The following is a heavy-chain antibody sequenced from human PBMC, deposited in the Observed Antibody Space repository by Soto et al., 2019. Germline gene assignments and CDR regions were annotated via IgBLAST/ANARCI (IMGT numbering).Heavy chain of an antibody. D-gene: IGHD3-22*01. Sequence: HPGGSLRLSCAASGFTFSSYAMNWVRQAPGKGLEWVSVISGSGDSTYYADSVKGRFTISRDNSKNTLYLQMNSLRAGDTAVYYCARGTAYYDSSGYYANDAFDIWGQGTMVTVSS. CDR2: ISGSGDST. J-gene: IGHJ3*02. V-gene: IGHV3-23*01. CDR3: ARGTAYYDSSGYYANDAFDI. CDR1: GFTFSSYA.